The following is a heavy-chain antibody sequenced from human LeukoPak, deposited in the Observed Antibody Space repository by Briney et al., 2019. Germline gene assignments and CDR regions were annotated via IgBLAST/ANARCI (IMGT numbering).Heavy chain of an antibody. CDR3: ATSHLDTAMGLFRS. Sequence: SVKVSCKASGGTFSSYAISWVRQAPGQGLEWMGGIIPIVGTANYAEKFQGRVTMTEDTSTDTAYMELSSLRSEDPAVYYCATSHLDTAMGLFRSWGQGALVTVSS. D-gene: IGHD5-18*01. CDR2: IIPIVGTA. J-gene: IGHJ5*02. V-gene: IGHV1-69*06. CDR1: GGTFSSYA.